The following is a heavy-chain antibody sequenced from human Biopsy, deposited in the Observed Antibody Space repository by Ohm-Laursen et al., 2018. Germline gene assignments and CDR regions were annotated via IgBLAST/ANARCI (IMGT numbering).Heavy chain of an antibody. Sequence: SLRLSCSVSGFTFSSSWMTWVRQAPGKGLEWVASIKEDGSEKFYVDSVKGRFTISRDNAQKSLYLQMNSLRVEDTAVHYCARGRSMDVWGQGTTVTVSS. V-gene: IGHV3-7*01. CDR1: GFTFSSSW. CDR2: IKEDGSEK. J-gene: IGHJ6*02. CDR3: ARGRSMDV.